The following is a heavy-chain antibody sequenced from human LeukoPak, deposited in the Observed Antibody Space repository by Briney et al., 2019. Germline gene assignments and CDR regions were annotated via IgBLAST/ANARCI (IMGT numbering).Heavy chain of an antibody. J-gene: IGHJ3*02. CDR3: ARGGLNFDAFDI. V-gene: IGHV3-23*01. Sequence: GGPLRLSCAASGFTFSSYAMSWVRQAPGKGLEWVSAISGSGGSTYYADSVKGRFTISRDNSKNTLYLQMNSLRAEDTAVYYCARGGLNFDAFDIWGQGTMVTVSS. CDR1: GFTFSSYA. D-gene: IGHD1-7*01. CDR2: ISGSGGST.